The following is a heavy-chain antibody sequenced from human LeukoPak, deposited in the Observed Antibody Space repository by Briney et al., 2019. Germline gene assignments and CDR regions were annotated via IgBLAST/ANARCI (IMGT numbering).Heavy chain of an antibody. CDR1: GFTFSSYS. V-gene: IGHV3-48*04. CDR2: ISSSSSTI. J-gene: IGHJ4*02. CDR3: ARPKGSIRFGPGDYFHY. D-gene: IGHD3-10*01. Sequence: GGSLRLSCAASGFTFSSYSMNWVRQAPGKGLEWVSYISSSSSTIYYADSVEGRFTISRDNAKNSLYLQMNSLRAEDTAVYYCARPKGSIRFGPGDYFHYWGQGTLVTVSS.